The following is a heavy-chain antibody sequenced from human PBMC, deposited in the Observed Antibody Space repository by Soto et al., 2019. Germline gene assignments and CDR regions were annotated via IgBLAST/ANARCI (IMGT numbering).Heavy chain of an antibody. CDR1: GFTFSAHE. Sequence: LRFSCVASGFTFSAHEMNWVRQAPGEGLEWISYISGSGTAEYYADSVKGRFSISRDNAQNTLYLQMNGLKVEDTGIYYCAREGVYWGQGTLVTVSS. D-gene: IGHD2-8*01. V-gene: IGHV3-48*03. J-gene: IGHJ4*02. CDR2: ISGSGTAE. CDR3: AREGVY.